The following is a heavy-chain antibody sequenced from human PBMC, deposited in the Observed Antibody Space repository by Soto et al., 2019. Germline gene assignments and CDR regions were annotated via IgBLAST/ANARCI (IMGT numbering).Heavy chain of an antibody. CDR1: GFTFSSYA. D-gene: IGHD2-15*01. J-gene: IGHJ5*02. CDR3: AKGKQVVVAATLNWFDP. Sequence: EVPLLESGGGLVQPGGSLRLSCAASGFTFSSYAMSWVRQAPGKGLEWVSAISGSGGSTYYADSVKGRFTISRDNSKNTLYLQMNSLRAEDTAVYYCAKGKQVVVAATLNWFDPWGQGTLVTVSS. V-gene: IGHV3-23*01. CDR2: ISGSGGST.